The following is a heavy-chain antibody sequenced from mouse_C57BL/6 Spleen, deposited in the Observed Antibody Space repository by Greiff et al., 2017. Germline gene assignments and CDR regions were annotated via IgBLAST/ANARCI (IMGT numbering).Heavy chain of an antibody. CDR1: GFTFSSYA. CDR3: ARDGDAYDYDVVSLAY. J-gene: IGHJ3*01. V-gene: IGHV5-4*01. CDR2: ISDGGSYT. Sequence: EVQRVESGGGLVKPGGSLKLSCAASGFTFSSYAMSWVRQTPEKRLEWVATISDGGSYTYYPDNVKGRFTISRDNAKNNLYLQMSHLKSEDTAMYYCARDGDAYDYDVVSLAYWGQGTLVTVSA. D-gene: IGHD2-4*01.